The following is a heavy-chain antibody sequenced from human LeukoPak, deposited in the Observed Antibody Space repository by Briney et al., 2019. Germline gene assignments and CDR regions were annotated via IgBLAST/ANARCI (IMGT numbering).Heavy chain of an antibody. Sequence: PGRSLRPSCAASGLTFSSYWMHSVRQAPGKGLVWVSRITTGGSDTTYPDTVKGRFTISRANAKNTLYLHMHRLRAEATAAYYCARDTVGWKFVPWGEGNLGSVSS. CDR1: GLTFSSYW. D-gene: IGHD2-8*02. V-gene: IGHV3-74*01. CDR3: ARDTVGWKFVP. CDR2: ITTGGSDT. J-gene: IGHJ5*02.